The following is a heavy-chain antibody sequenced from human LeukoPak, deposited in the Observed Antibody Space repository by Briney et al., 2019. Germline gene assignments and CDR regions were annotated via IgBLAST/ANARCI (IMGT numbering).Heavy chain of an antibody. D-gene: IGHD3-3*01. Sequence: ASVKVSCKASGYTFTSYDINWVRQAPGQGLEWMGWMNPNSGNTGYAQKFQGRVTITRNTSISTAYMELSSLRSEDTAVYYCARGPPGDFWSGYDSHFDYWGQGTLVTVSS. CDR2: MNPNSGNT. CDR1: GYTFTSYD. J-gene: IGHJ4*02. CDR3: ARGPPGDFWSGYDSHFDY. V-gene: IGHV1-8*03.